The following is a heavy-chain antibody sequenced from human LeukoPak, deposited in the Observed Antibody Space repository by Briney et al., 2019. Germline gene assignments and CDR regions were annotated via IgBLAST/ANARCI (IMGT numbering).Heavy chain of an antibody. Sequence: PGGSLRLSCAASGFTLSSYWMSWVRQAPGKGLEWVANIKQDGSEKYYVDSVKGRFTISRDNAKNSLYLQMNSLRAEDTAVYYCAREGGYYYDSSGSFFDYWGQGTLVTVSS. D-gene: IGHD3-22*01. J-gene: IGHJ4*02. CDR3: AREGGYYYDSSGSFFDY. CDR1: GFTLSSYW. CDR2: IKQDGSEK. V-gene: IGHV3-7*01.